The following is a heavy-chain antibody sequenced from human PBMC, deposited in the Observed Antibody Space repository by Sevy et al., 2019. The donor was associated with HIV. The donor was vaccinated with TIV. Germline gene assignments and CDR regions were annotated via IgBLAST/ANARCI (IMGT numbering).Heavy chain of an antibody. D-gene: IGHD3-3*01. CDR1: GGTFSSYA. J-gene: IGHJ6*02. Sequence: ASVKVSCKASGGTFSSYAISWVRQAPGQGLEWMGGIIPIFGTANYAQKFQGRVTITADESTSTAYMELSSLRSEDTAVYYCAREGRDFWSGYYGYYYYGMDVWGQRTTVTVSS. V-gene: IGHV1-69*13. CDR2: IIPIFGTA. CDR3: AREGRDFWSGYYGYYYYGMDV.